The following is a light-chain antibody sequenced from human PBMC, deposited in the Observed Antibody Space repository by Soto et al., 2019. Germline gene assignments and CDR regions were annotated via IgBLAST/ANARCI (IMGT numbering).Light chain of an antibody. V-gene: IGLV2-14*01. CDR1: SSDVGGYNY. J-gene: IGLJ1*01. CDR2: DVS. Sequence: QSVLTQPASVSGSPGQSITISCTGTSSDVGGYNYVSWYQQHPGKAPKLMIYDVSNRPSGVSNRFSGSKSGNTASLTISGLQAEDEADYYCSSYISSSTLEGDVFGTGTKLTVL. CDR3: SSYISSSTLEGDV.